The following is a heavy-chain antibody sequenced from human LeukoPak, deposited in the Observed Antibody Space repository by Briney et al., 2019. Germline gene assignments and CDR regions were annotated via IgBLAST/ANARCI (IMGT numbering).Heavy chain of an antibody. CDR2: INPNSGGT. J-gene: IGHJ4*02. Sequence: GASVKVSCKASGYTFTGYYMHWVRQAPGQGLEWMGWINPNSGGTNYAQKFQGRVTMTRDTSISTAYMELSRLRSDDTAVYYCARARNYGSGSYYIYWGQGTLVTVSS. V-gene: IGHV1-2*02. CDR1: GYTFTGYY. CDR3: ARARNYGSGSYYIY. D-gene: IGHD3-10*01.